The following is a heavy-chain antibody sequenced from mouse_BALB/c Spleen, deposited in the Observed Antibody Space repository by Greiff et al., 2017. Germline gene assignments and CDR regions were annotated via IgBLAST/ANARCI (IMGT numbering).Heavy chain of an antibody. V-gene: IGHV2-2*02. CDR3: ARKPYGYVGDAMDY. D-gene: IGHD1-2*01. CDR1: GFSLTSYG. CDR2: IWSGGST. Sequence: VQLQQSGPGLVQPSQSLSITCTVSGFSLTSYGVHWVRQSPGKGLEWLGVIWSGGSTDYNAAFISRLSISKDNSKSQVFFKMNSLQANDTAIYYCARKPYGYVGDAMDYWGQGTSVTVSS. J-gene: IGHJ4*01.